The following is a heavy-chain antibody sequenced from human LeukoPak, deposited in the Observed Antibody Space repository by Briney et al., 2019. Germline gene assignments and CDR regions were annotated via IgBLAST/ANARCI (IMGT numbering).Heavy chain of an antibody. V-gene: IGHV4-59*01. CDR1: GGSISSYY. CDR3: ARYGDTRFDP. J-gene: IGHJ5*02. D-gene: IGHD4-17*01. CDR2: IYYSGST. Sequence: SETLSLTCTVSGGSISSYYWSWIRQPPGKGLECIGYIYYSGSTNYNPSLKSRVTISVDTSKNQFSLKLSSVTAADTAVYYCARYGDTRFDPWGQGILVTVSS.